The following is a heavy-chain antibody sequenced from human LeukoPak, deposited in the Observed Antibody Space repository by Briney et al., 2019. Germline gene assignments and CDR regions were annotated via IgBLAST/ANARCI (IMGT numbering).Heavy chain of an antibody. CDR2: INHSGTT. Sequence: PSETLSLTCAVYGGSFSGYYWSWIGQPPGKGLEWIGEINHSGTTNYNPSLKSRVTISVDTSKSQFSLKLSSVTAADTAVYYCARQSHVDTSMVFWGQGTLVTVSS. J-gene: IGHJ4*02. CDR3: ARQSHVDTSMVF. V-gene: IGHV4-34*01. CDR1: GGSFSGYY. D-gene: IGHD5-18*01.